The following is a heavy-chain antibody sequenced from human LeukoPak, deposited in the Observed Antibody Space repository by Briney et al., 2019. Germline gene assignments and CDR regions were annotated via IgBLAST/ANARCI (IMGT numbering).Heavy chain of an antibody. CDR2: ISWNSGSI. CDR1: GFTFDDYA. J-gene: IGHJ5*02. Sequence: GGSLRLSCAASGFTFDDYAMHWVRQAPGKGLEWVSGISWNSGSIGYADSVKGRFTISRDNAKNSLYLQMSSLRAEDTALYYCAKSSGWPPDDWFDPWGQGTLVTVSS. CDR3: AKSSGWPPDDWFDP. D-gene: IGHD6-19*01. V-gene: IGHV3-9*01.